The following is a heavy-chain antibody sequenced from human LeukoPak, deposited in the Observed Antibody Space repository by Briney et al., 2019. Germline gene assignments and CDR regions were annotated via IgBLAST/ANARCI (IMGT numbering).Heavy chain of an antibody. CDR1: GGSISSSSYY. J-gene: IGHJ4*02. Sequence: SETLSLTCTVSGGSISSSSYYWGWIRQPPGKGLEWIGEINHSGSTNYNPSLKSRVTISVDTSKNQFSLKLSSVTAADTAVYYCARYPAFGAAVDYWGQGTLVTVSS. V-gene: IGHV4-39*07. D-gene: IGHD3-10*01. CDR2: INHSGST. CDR3: ARYPAFGAAVDY.